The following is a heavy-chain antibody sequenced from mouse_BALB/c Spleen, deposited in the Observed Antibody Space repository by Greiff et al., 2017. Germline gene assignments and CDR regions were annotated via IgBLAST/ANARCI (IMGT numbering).Heavy chain of an antibody. D-gene: IGHD1-1*01. CDR1: GYSITSGYY. V-gene: IGHV3-6*02. J-gene: IGHJ1*01. CDR2: ISYDGSN. CDR3: ARDYYGSSNWYFDV. Sequence: EVKLMESGPGLVKPSQSLSLTCSVTGYSITSGYYWNWLRQFPGNKLEWMGYISYDGSNNYNPSLKNRISITRDTSKNQFFLKLNSVTTEDTATYYCARDYYGSSNWYFDVWGAGTTVTVSS.